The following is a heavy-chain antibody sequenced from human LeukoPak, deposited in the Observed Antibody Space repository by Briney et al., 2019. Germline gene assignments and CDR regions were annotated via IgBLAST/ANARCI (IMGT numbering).Heavy chain of an antibody. J-gene: IGHJ4*02. Sequence: PSETLSLTCTVSGGSISSYYWSWIRQPPRQGLEWIGYIYYSGSTNYNPSLKSRVTISVDTSKNQFSLKLSSVTAADSTVYYCVRGGDGYNTDYWGQGTLVTVSS. D-gene: IGHD5-24*01. V-gene: IGHV4-59*01. CDR2: IYYSGST. CDR1: GGSISSYY. CDR3: VRGGDGYNTDY.